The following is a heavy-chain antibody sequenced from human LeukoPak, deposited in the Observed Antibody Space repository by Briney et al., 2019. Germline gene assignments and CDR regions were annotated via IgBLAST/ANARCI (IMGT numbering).Heavy chain of an antibody. CDR2: IKSDVAT. CDR3: TTVTHFYL. J-gene: IGHJ4*02. D-gene: IGHD2-15*01. V-gene: IGHV3-15*01. CDR1: GFTFSGAW. Sequence: GGSLRLSCATSGFTFSGAWLSWVRRVPGKRLEWIGRIKSDVATDYATPVRGRFTISRDVSRATLYLEMNSLKTDDTAIYYCTTVTHFYLGGQGTLVTVSS.